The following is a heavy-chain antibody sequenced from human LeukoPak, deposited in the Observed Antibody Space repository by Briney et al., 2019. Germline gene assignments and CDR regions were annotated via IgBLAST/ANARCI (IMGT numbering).Heavy chain of an antibody. CDR2: VYYSTNT. V-gene: IGHV4-39*01. D-gene: IGHD5-12*01. Sequence: PSETLSLTCTVSGDSISSSSYYWDWIRQPPGKGLEWIGNVYYSTNTYYNPSLKSRVTTSVDTSKNQFSLKLSSVTAADTAIYYCARHSRSAYSGYENAFDIWGQGTVVTVSS. CDR3: ARHSRSAYSGYENAFDI. J-gene: IGHJ3*02. CDR1: GDSISSSSYY.